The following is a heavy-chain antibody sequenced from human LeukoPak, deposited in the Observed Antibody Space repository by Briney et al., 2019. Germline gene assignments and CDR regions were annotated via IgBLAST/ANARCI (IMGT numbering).Heavy chain of an antibody. V-gene: IGHV4-4*07. D-gene: IGHD3-10*01. CDR2: IYTSGST. CDR1: GGSISSYY. Sequence: SETLSLTCTVSGGSISSYYWSWLRQPAGKGLEWIGRIYTSGSTNYNPSLKSRVTMSVDTSKNQFSLKLSSVTAADTAVYYCARDTPPLWFGEPWGQGTLVTVSS. J-gene: IGHJ4*02. CDR3: ARDTPPLWFGEP.